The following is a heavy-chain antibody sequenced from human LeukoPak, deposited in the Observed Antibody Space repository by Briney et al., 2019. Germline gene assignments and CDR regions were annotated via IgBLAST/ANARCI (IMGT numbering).Heavy chain of an antibody. CDR3: ARVYYHHSSGYFGY. V-gene: IGHV3-53*01. J-gene: IGHJ4*02. CDR1: GFTVSSNY. Sequence: PGGSLRLSCAASGFTVSSNYMSWVRQAPGKGLEWVSTITGSGGSTYYADSVKGRFTISRDNSKNTLYLQMNSLRAEDTAVYYCARVYYHHSSGYFGYWGQGTLVTVSS. D-gene: IGHD3-22*01. CDR2: ITGSGGST.